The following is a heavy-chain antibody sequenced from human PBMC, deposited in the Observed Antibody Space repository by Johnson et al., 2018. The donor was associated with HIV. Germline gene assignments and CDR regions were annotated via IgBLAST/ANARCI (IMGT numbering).Heavy chain of an antibody. Sequence: QVQLVESGGGVVQPGRSLRLSCAASGFSFSTYNMHWVRHAPGRGLEWVAFISYSGSDTYYVDSVKGRFTVSRDNSENTLYLQMNSLRAEDTAVYYCARDRVPAAIGLAYRGAFDIWGQGTMVTVSS. J-gene: IGHJ3*02. D-gene: IGHD2-2*02. CDR2: ISYSGSDT. CDR1: GFSFSTYN. CDR3: ARDRVPAAIGLAYRGAFDI. V-gene: IGHV3-30*03.